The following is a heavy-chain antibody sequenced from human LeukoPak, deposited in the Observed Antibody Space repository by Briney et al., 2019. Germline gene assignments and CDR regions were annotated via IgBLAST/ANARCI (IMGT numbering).Heavy chain of an antibody. V-gene: IGHV3-21*01. CDR3: ARSPSLGDPIDY. D-gene: IGHD2-21*01. Sequence: GGSLRLSCAASGFTFSGYSMNWVRQAPGKGLEWVSSISSSRYIYYADSVKGRFTITRDNAKNSLYLQMNSLRAEDTAVYYCARSPSLGDPIDYWGQGTLVTVSS. CDR2: ISSSRYI. J-gene: IGHJ4*02. CDR1: GFTFSGYS.